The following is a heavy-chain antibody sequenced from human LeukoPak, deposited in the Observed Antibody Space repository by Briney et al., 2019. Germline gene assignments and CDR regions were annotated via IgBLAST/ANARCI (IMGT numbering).Heavy chain of an antibody. Sequence: GGSLRLSCGASGFTFTHYAMSWVRQAPGKGLEWVSSISSSGGSKYYADSVKGRFTISRDDSKNTLYVQMNSLRAEDTAVYYCAKVRTGHYFDYWGQGTLVTVSS. D-gene: IGHD3/OR15-3a*01. V-gene: IGHV3-23*01. CDR2: ISSSGGSK. CDR1: GFTFTHYA. CDR3: AKVRTGHYFDY. J-gene: IGHJ4*02.